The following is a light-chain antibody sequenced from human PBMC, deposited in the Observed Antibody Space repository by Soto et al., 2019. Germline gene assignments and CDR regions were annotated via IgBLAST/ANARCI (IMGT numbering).Light chain of an antibody. V-gene: IGKV3-20*01. CDR1: QSVSSSY. CDR2: GAT. J-gene: IGKJ3*01. Sequence: EIVLTQSPGTLSLSPGERATLSCSASQSVSSSYLARYQPKPGQAPRLLIYGATSRATGIPDRFSGSGSGTHFTLPISRLELEDFAVYYCQQYGSSPPYSFGPGTKVVIK. CDR3: QQYGSSPPYS.